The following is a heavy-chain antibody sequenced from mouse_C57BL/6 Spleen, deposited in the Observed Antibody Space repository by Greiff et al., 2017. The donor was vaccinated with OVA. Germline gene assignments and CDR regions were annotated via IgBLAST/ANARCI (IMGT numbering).Heavy chain of an antibody. CDR1: GYTFPGYT. V-gene: IGHV1-4*01. J-gene: IGHJ2*01. CDR3: ARDDYDGLDY. Sequence: VQLQQSGAELARPGASVKMSCKASGYTFPGYTLHWVKQGPGQGLEWIGSINPGGGITKYNQKFKDKATLTADKSSSTAYMQLSSLTSEDSAVYYCARDDYDGLDYWGQGTTLTVSS. D-gene: IGHD2-4*01. CDR2: INPGGGIT.